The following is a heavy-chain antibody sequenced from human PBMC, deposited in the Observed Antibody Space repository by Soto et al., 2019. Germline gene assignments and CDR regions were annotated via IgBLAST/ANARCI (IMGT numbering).Heavy chain of an antibody. CDR2: ISGSGGST. Sequence: GGSLRLSCAASGFTFSSYAMSWVRQAPGKGLEWVSAISGSGGSTYYADSVKGRFTISRDNSKNTLYLQMNSLRAEDTAVYYCAKDQRITMIVVVPNAFDICGQGPMGTVAS. V-gene: IGHV3-23*01. J-gene: IGHJ3*02. CDR1: GFTFSSYA. CDR3: AKDQRITMIVVVPNAFDI. D-gene: IGHD3-22*01.